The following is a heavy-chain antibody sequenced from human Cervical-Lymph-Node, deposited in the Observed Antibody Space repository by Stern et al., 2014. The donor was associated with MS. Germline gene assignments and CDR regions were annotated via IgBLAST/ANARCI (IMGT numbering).Heavy chain of an antibody. Sequence: VQLVESGSELKKPGASVKVFCKTSGYTFTSYSMNWVRQAPGQGLEWMGWINTNSGNPTYAQGFTGRFVFSLDTSVSTAYYCAREARVAAGLPPLDYWGQGTLVTVSS. D-gene: IGHD6-13*01. CDR2: INTNSGNP. V-gene: IGHV7-4-1*01. CDR1: GYTFTSYS. CDR3: Y. J-gene: IGHJ4*02.